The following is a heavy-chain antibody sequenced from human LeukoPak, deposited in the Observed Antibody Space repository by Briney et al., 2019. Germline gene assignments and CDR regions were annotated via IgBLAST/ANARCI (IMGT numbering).Heavy chain of an antibody. CDR3: ARDLPRRESNSFYFYAYYMDV. Sequence: ASVMVSCKASGYSFTSYGISWVRQAPGHGLEWVGWISADNGDTTNAQKVQGRVTMTTETSTSTASMELRSLRFDDTAVYYCARDLPRRESNSFYFYAYYMDVWGKGTTVIVSS. V-gene: IGHV1-18*01. J-gene: IGHJ6*03. D-gene: IGHD4-23*01. CDR1: GYSFTSYG. CDR2: ISADNGDT.